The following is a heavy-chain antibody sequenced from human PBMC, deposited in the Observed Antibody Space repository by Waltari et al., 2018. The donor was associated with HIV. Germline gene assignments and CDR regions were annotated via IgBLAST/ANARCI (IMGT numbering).Heavy chain of an antibody. V-gene: IGHV3-15*01. CDR1: GFTFRNAW. Sequence: EVQLVESGGGLVKPGGSLRLSCAASGFTFRNAWMSWVRQAPGKGPGWGGRSKRETDGETTDYGAPVKGRFTIAGDESKNTLYLQRNSLKTEDTAVYYCTTDPQLPPDYWGRGTLVTVSS. CDR3: TTDPQLPPDY. CDR2: SKRETDGETT. D-gene: IGHD1-1*01. J-gene: IGHJ4*02.